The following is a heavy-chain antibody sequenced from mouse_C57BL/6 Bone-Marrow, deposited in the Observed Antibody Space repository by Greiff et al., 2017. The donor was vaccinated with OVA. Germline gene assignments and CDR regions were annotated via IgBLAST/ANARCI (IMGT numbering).Heavy chain of an antibody. D-gene: IGHD1-1*02. CDR2: IYPGDGDT. Sequence: VQLQQSGPELVKPGASVKISCKASGYAFSSSWMNWVKQRPGKGLEWIGRIYPGDGDTNYNGKFKGKATLTADKSSSTAYMQLSSLTSEDSAVYFCARGWSYYYAMDYWGQGTSVTVSS. CDR1: GYAFSSSW. J-gene: IGHJ4*01. CDR3: ARGWSYYYAMDY. V-gene: IGHV1-82*01.